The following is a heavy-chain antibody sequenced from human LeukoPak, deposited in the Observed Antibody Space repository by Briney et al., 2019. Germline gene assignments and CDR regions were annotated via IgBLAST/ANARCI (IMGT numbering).Heavy chain of an antibody. J-gene: IGHJ4*02. CDR2: ISDDGSYT. CDR1: GFSFSSHW. CDR3: ASFGISWRSSY. Sequence: GGSLRLSCAASGFSFSSHWVPWVRQAPGKGLVWVSRISDDGSYTSNVDSVKGRFTISRDNVNNMLYLHMNSLRAEDTAVYYCASFGISWRSSYWGQGTLVTVSS. D-gene: IGHD2-21*01. V-gene: IGHV3-74*01.